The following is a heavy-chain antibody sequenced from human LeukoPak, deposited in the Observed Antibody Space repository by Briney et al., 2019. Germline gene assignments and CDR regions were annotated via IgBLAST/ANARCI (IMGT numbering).Heavy chain of an antibody. D-gene: IGHD6-13*01. J-gene: IGHJ5*02. CDR3: AKVAGYSSSWYSNWFDP. CDR1: GFTFDDYA. V-gene: IGHV3-9*01. CDR2: ISWNSGSI. Sequence: GRSLRLSCAASGFTFDDYAMHWVRQAPGKGLEWVSGISWNSGSIGYADSVKGRLTISRDNAKNSLYLQMNSLRAEDTALYYCAKVAGYSSSWYSNWFDPWGQGTLVAVSS.